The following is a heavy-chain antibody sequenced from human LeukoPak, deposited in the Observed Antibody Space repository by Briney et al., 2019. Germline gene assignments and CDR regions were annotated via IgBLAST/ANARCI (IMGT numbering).Heavy chain of an antibody. J-gene: IGHJ4*02. CDR2: IYSDGST. D-gene: IGHD4-23*01. CDR3: ARRPDCGGTPTFDL. CDR1: GLTVSSNY. V-gene: IGHV3-66*01. Sequence: PGGSLRLSCAASGLTVSSNYMSWVRQAPGKGLEWVSVIYSDGSTYYADSVKGRFTISRDNSKNTVYLQMNSLRAEDTAVYFCARRPDCGGTPTFDLWGQGTLVTVSS.